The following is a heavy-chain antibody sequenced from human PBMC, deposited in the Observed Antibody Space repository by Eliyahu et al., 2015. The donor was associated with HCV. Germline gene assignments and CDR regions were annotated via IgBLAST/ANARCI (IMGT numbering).Heavy chain of an antibody. J-gene: IGHJ3*02. Sequence: EVQXVQSGAEVXKPGXSLKIXCKGSGXXFTSYWIGWVXQMPGKGLGWMGIIYPGDSDTRYSPSFQGQVTISADKSISTAYLQWSSLKASDTAMYYCARRQAKEAFDIWGQGTMVTVSS. CDR1: GXXFTSYW. V-gene: IGHV5-51*03. CDR3: ARRQAKEAFDI. CDR2: IYPGDSDT.